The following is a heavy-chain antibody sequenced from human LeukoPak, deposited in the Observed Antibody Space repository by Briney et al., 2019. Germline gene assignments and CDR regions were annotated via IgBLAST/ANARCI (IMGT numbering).Heavy chain of an antibody. D-gene: IGHD3-22*01. V-gene: IGHV4-59*01. CDR2: IYYSGST. Sequence: SETLSLTCTVSGGSISSNYWSWIRQPPGKGLEWIGYIYYSGSTNYNPSLKSRVTISVDTSKNQFSLKLSSVTAADTAVYYCARGFYYDSSGYTHAFDIWGQGTMVTVSS. CDR3: ARGFYYDSSGYTHAFDI. J-gene: IGHJ3*02. CDR1: GGSISSNY.